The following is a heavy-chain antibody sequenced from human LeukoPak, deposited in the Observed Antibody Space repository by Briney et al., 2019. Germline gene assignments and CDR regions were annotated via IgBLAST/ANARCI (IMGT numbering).Heavy chain of an antibody. V-gene: IGHV1-8*03. CDR3: ARTTSFTASGYGY. J-gene: IGHJ4*02. CDR1: GYTFTNYH. D-gene: IGHD5-18*01. Sequence: GASVKVSCKASGYTFTNYHINWVRQATGQGLEWMGWINPNNGDSGFAQKLQGRVTITRDTAMTTAYMELSSLTSEDTAIYFCARTTSFTASGYGYWGQGTLVTVSS. CDR2: INPNNGDS.